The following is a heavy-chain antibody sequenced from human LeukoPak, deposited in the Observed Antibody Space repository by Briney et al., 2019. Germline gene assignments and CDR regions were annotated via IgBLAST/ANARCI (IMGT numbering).Heavy chain of an antibody. CDR3: AKWEDYDVFTGYYDADY. J-gene: IGHJ4*02. D-gene: IGHD3-9*01. CDR1: GFTFSNYA. CDR2: ITGSGGST. V-gene: IGHV3-23*01. Sequence: GASLRLSCAASGFTFSNYAMSWVRQAPGKGLEWVSAITGSGGSTYYANSVKGRFTISRDNSKNTLYLQMNSLRAEDTAIYSCAKWEDYDVFTGYYDADYWGQGTLVTVSS.